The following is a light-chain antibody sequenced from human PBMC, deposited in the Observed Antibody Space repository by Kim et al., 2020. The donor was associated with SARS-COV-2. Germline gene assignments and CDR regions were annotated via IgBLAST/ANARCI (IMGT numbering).Light chain of an antibody. V-gene: IGLV3-1*01. CDR3: QAWDSNTVV. CDR1: KLRHKY. CDR2: QDK. Sequence: SGDKLRHKYASLYQQKQGPALVVVIYQDKNRPASIPERLYVSSSGNTATLTISEAQAMDDADYYCQAWDSNTVVFGGGTRLTVL. J-gene: IGLJ2*01.